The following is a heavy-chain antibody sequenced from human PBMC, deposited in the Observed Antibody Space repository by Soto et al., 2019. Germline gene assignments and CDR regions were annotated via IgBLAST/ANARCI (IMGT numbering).Heavy chain of an antibody. Sequence: GESLKISCKGSGYSFTSYWISWVRQMPGKGLEWMGRIDPSDSYTNYSPSFQGHVTISADKSISTAYLQWSSLKASDTAMYYCARQSVWYGQLGEDWFDPWGQGTLVTVSS. V-gene: IGHV5-10-1*01. CDR2: IDPSDSYT. CDR1: GYSFTSYW. CDR3: ARQSVWYGQLGEDWFDP. D-gene: IGHD3-10*01. J-gene: IGHJ5*02.